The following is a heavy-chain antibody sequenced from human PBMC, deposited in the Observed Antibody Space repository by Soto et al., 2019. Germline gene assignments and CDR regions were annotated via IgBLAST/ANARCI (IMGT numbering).Heavy chain of an antibody. V-gene: IGHV3-30*18. Sequence: GGSLRLSCTGSGFTFGNYGMHWVRQAPGKGLEWVASTSYDGNNKYYADSLKGRFTISRDNSKKMVYLQMTSLGPEDTAVYYCEKGAGSARDFDYWGQGALVTVSS. J-gene: IGHJ4*02. CDR2: TSYDGNNK. CDR3: EKGAGSARDFDY. D-gene: IGHD1-26*01. CDR1: GFTFGNYG.